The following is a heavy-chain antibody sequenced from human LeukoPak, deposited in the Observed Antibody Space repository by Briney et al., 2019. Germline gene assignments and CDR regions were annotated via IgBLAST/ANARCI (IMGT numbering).Heavy chain of an antibody. CDR3: ARGGVPYV. J-gene: IGHJ4*02. D-gene: IGHD3-16*01. CDR1: GGSISSYF. Sequence: SETLSLTCTVSGGSISSYFWSWIRQPPGKGLEWIGYVYYSGSTNYNPSLKSRVTISVDTSKNQFSLRLSSVSAADTAAYYCARGGVPYVWGQGTLVTVSS. V-gene: IGHV4-59*08. CDR2: VYYSGST.